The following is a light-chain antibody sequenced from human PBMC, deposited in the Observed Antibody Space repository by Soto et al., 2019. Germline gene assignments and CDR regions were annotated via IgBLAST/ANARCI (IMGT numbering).Light chain of an antibody. V-gene: IGKV3-15*01. CDR3: QQYDNWPWT. CDR2: GAS. CDR1: QSVSSN. Sequence: EILLSQSPGTLSLSPGARATLSCRASQSVSSNYLAWFQQRPGQAPRLLIYGASTRATGIPARFSGSGSGTEFTLTISSLQSDDFAVYYCQQYDNWPWTFGQGTKVDIK. J-gene: IGKJ1*01.